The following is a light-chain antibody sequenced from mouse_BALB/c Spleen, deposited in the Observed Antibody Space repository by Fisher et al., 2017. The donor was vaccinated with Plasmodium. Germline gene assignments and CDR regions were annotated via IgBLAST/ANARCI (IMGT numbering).Light chain of an antibody. J-gene: IGKJ5*01. CDR2: YTS. CDR1: QSISNN. V-gene: IGKV5-43*01. Sequence: DIVLTQSTVTLSVTPGESVSLSCRASQSISNNLHWYQQKSHESPRLLINYTSQSIFGIPSRFSGSGSGTDFTLSINSVETEDFGVYFCQQSNSWPLTFGAGTKLELK. CDR3: QQSNSWPLT.